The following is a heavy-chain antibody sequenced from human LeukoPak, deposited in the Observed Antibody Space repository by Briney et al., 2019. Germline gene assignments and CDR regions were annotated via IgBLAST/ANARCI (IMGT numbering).Heavy chain of an antibody. V-gene: IGHV1-8*03. Sequence: ASVKVSCKASGYTFTNYDIHWVRQATGQGLEWMGVMNTNSGNTGYAQRFRGRVTITRNTSISTAYMEPSSLRSEDTAVYYCARGASRSFDYWGQGTLVTAPS. J-gene: IGHJ4*02. CDR3: ARGASRSFDY. CDR1: GYTFTNYD. CDR2: MNTNSGNT. D-gene: IGHD6-6*01.